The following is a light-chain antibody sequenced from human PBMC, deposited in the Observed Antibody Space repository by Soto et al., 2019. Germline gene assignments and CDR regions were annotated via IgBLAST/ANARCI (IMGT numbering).Light chain of an antibody. Sequence: PGTLSLSPGERATLSCRASQSVSSSYLAWYQQKPGQAPRLLMYGASSRATGIPDRFSGSGSGTDFTLTISRLEPEDFAVYYRQQYDSSPRTFGQGTKV. J-gene: IGKJ1*01. CDR3: QQYDSSPRT. V-gene: IGKV3-20*01. CDR2: GAS. CDR1: QSVSSSY.